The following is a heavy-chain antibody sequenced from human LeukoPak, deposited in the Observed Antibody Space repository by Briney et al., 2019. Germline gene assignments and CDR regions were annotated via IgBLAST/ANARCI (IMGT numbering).Heavy chain of an antibody. CDR3: ARDSSARYSSSWYVVGDFDY. D-gene: IGHD6-13*01. CDR1: GGSFSGYY. CDR2: LYHSGST. V-gene: IGHV4-34*01. Sequence: KTSETLSLTCAVYGGSFSGYYWSWIRQPPGKGLEWIGSLYHSGSTYYNPSLKSRVTISVDTSKNQFSLRMNSLTAADTAVYYCARDSSARYSSSWYVVGDFDYWGQGTPVTVSS. J-gene: IGHJ4*02.